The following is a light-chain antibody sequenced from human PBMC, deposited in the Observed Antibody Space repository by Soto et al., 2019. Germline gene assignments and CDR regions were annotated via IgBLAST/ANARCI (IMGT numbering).Light chain of an antibody. CDR3: QQYGPSQYT. CDR2: GAS. Sequence: EIVLTQSPGTLSLSPGDTATLSCRASQSVFSTSLAWYQQKPGQAPRILIHGASSSADGVPARFSGSGSGTDFTLTISGLEPYDCAIYYCQQYGPSQYTFGQGTKLEVK. J-gene: IGKJ2*01. V-gene: IGKV3-20*01. CDR1: QSVFSTS.